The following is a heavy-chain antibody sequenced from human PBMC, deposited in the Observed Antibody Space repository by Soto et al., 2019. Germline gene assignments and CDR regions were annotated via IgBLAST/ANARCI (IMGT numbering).Heavy chain of an antibody. CDR2: ISYDGSNK. CDR3: SSTATVTVEGMAYYYYSMDV. V-gene: IGHV3-30*03. Sequence: GGSLRLSCAASGFTFSSYGMHWVRQAPGKGQEWVAVISYDGSNKYYADSVKGRFTISRDNSKNTLYLQMNSLRAEDTAVYYCSSTATVTVEGMAYYYYSMDVWCKGTTVTVSS. D-gene: IGHD4-17*01. CDR1: GFTFSSYG. J-gene: IGHJ6*03.